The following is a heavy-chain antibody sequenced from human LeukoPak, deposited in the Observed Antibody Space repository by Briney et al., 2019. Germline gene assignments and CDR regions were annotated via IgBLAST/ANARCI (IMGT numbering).Heavy chain of an antibody. J-gene: IGHJ4*02. D-gene: IGHD2-21*02. Sequence: APVKVSCKASGYTFTSYGISWVRQAPGQGLEWMGWISAYNGNTNYAQKLQGRVTMTTDTSTSTAYMELRSLRSDDTAVYYCARDCGGDCYPTFDYWGQGTLVTVSS. CDR1: GYTFTSYG. V-gene: IGHV1-18*01. CDR3: ARDCGGDCYPTFDY. CDR2: ISAYNGNT.